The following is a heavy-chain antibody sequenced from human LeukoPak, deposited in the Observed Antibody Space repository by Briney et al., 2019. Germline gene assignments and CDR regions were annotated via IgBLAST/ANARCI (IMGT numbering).Heavy chain of an antibody. CDR3: ARDLTGSYYGYFDP. CDR2: IYYSGST. D-gene: IGHD1-26*01. CDR1: GCSISSGDYY. Sequence: PSETLSLTCTVSGCSISSGDYYWSWIRQPPGKGLEWIGYIYYSGSTYYNPSLKSRVVMSVDTSKNHFSLRLNSVSATDTAVYYCARDLTGSYYGYFDPWGQGTLVTVSS. J-gene: IGHJ5*02. V-gene: IGHV4-30-4*01.